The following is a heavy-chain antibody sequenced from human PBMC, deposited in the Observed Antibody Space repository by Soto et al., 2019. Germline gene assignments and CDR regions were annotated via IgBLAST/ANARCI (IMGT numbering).Heavy chain of an antibody. CDR3: ARRRASDYGGNHHPYYFDR. CDR1: GASIITDNYV. V-gene: IGHV4-39*01. J-gene: IGHJ4*02. CDR2: ISYSGRT. Sequence: PSETLSLTCTASGASIITDNYVWVWIRQSPRRGLELTGSISYSGRTYDNPSLQSRVTISIDASKNQFSLKLTSVTTADTAVYYCARRRASDYGGNHHPYYFDRWGQGALVTVSS. D-gene: IGHD4-17*01.